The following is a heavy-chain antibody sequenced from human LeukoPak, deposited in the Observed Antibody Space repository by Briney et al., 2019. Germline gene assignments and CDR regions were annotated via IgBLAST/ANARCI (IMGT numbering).Heavy chain of an antibody. Sequence: PGRSLRLSCAASGFTFSSYAMHWVRQAPGKGLEWVAVISYDGSNKYYADSVKGRFTISRDNSKNTLYLQMNSLRAEDTAVYYCARGVGSTGTTVWGKSYYFDYWGQGTLVTVSS. J-gene: IGHJ4*02. CDR2: ISYDGSNK. D-gene: IGHD1-1*01. CDR3: ARGVGSTGTTVWGKSYYFDY. CDR1: GFTFSSYA. V-gene: IGHV3-30*04.